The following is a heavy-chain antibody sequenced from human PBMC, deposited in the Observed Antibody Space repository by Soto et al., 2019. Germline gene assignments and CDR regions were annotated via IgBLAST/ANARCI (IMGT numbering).Heavy chain of an antibody. V-gene: IGHV1-69*01. CDR2: VIPKSGTT. CDR1: GGTLRNYV. D-gene: IGHD3-22*01. CDR3: ARDEGDDSSGYYDVSY. J-gene: IGHJ4*02. Sequence: QVQLVQSGPEVKRPGSSVRVSCKTYGGTLRNYVLSWVRQAPGQGLEWMGGVIPKSGTTNYAQKFQGRVTITADESTTTAYMELSSLRVEDTAVYYCARDEGDDSSGYYDVSYWGQGTLVTVS.